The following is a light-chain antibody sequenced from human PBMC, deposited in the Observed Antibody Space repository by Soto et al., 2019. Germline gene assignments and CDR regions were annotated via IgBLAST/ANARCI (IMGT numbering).Light chain of an antibody. J-gene: IGKJ4*01. Sequence: DVQMTQSPSALSASVGDRCTITFVASQSITNYLNWYQHKPGQAPNLLIYAASTLQAGVPSRFRGSGSGTDFTLTISSLQPEDFATYFYQQSNSSPPTFGGGTKVDIK. CDR3: QQSNSSPPT. CDR1: QSITNY. V-gene: IGKV1-39*01. CDR2: AAS.